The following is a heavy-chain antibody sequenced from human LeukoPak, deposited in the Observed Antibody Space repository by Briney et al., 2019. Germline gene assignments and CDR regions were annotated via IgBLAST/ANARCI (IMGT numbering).Heavy chain of an antibody. Sequence: ASVKVSCKASGYTFTGYYMHWVRQAPGQGLEWMGWINPNSGGTNYAQKFQGRVTMTRDTSISTAYMEQSRLRSDDTAVYYCAREDYGDYSVYFQHWGQGTLVTVSS. J-gene: IGHJ1*01. CDR2: INPNSGGT. V-gene: IGHV1-2*02. CDR3: AREDYGDYSVYFQH. CDR1: GYTFTGYY. D-gene: IGHD4-17*01.